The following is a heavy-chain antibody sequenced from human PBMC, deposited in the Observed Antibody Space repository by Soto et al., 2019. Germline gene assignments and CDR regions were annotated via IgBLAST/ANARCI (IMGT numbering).Heavy chain of an antibody. D-gene: IGHD6-13*01. Sequence: GGALRLSCAGSGFTFSRYSMNWVRQAPGKGLEGVSYISSSSSTIYYADSVKGRFTISRDNAKNSLYLQMNSLRDEDTAVYYCARGGSSWYERDDAFDIWGKGTMVTVSS. CDR1: GFTFSRYS. CDR3: ARGGSSWYERDDAFDI. CDR2: ISSSSSTI. V-gene: IGHV3-48*02. J-gene: IGHJ3*02.